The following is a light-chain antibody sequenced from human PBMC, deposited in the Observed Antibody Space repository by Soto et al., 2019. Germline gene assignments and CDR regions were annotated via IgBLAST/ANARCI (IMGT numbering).Light chain of an antibody. Sequence: DIEMTQSPDSLAVSLGERATINCKSSQSVLYSSNNKNYLAWYQQKPGQPPKLLIYWASTRESGVPDRFSGSESGTDFTLTISSLQAEDVAVFYCQQYFTTPLTFGPGTKVDIK. CDR2: WAS. V-gene: IGKV4-1*01. CDR3: QQYFTTPLT. J-gene: IGKJ3*01. CDR1: QSVLYSSNNKNY.